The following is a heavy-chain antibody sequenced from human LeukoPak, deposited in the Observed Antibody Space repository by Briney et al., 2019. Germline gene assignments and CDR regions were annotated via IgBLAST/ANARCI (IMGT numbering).Heavy chain of an antibody. CDR1: GFTFSSYW. J-gene: IGHJ4*02. V-gene: IGHV3-30*03. Sequence: GGSLRLSCAASGFTFSSYWMNWVRQAPGKGLEWVAVTSYDGSNKYYADSVKGRFTISRDNSKNTLFLQMNSLRAEDTAVYFCAREVSGSGSLMIDCWGQGTLVIVSS. CDR3: AREVSGSGSLMIDC. D-gene: IGHD3-10*01. CDR2: TSYDGSNK.